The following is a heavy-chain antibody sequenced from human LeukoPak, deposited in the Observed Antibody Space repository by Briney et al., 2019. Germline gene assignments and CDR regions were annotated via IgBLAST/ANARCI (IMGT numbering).Heavy chain of an antibody. CDR1: GYSISSGYY. Sequence: SETLSLTCAVSGYSISSGYYWGWIRQPPGQGLEWIGSIYHSGSTYYNPSLKSRVTISVDTSKNQFSLKLSSVTAADTAVYYCARGRRPTVTPFDAWGQGTLVTVSS. D-gene: IGHD4-17*01. J-gene: IGHJ5*02. V-gene: IGHV4-38-2*01. CDR2: IYHSGST. CDR3: ARGRRPTVTPFDA.